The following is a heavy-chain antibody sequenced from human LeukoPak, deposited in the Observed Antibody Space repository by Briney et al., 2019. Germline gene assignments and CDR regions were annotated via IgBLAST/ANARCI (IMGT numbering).Heavy chain of an antibody. CDR1: GFTFSSYA. CDR2: ISGSGGST. Sequence: GGSLRLSCAASGFTFSSYAMSWVRQAPGKGLEWVSAISGSGGSTYYADSVKGRFTISRDNSKNTLYLQMNSLRAEDTAVYYCAKADSNYYESSGYYYVGYWGQGTLVTVSS. CDR3: AKADSNYYESSGYYYVGY. J-gene: IGHJ4*02. D-gene: IGHD3-22*01. V-gene: IGHV3-23*01.